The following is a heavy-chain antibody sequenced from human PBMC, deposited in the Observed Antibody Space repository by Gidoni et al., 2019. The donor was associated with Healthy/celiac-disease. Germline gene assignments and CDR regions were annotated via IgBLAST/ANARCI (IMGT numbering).Heavy chain of an antibody. J-gene: IGHJ3*02. Sequence: QLQLQESGPGLVKPSETLSLTCTVSGGSISSSSYYWGWIRQPPGKGLEWIGSIYYSGSTYYNPSLKSRVTISVDTSKNQFSLKLSSVTAADTAVYYCARLSAGPGDDAFDIWGQGTMVTVSS. V-gene: IGHV4-39*01. CDR2: IYYSGST. CDR3: ARLSAGPGDDAFDI. CDR1: GGSISSSSYY. D-gene: IGHD6-13*01.